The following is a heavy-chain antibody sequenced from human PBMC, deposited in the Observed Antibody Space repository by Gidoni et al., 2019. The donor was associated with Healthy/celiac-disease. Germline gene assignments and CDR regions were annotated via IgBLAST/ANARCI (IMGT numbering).Heavy chain of an antibody. CDR2: LRFDGSNK. J-gene: IGHJ5*02. CDR3: AKTHSNYAWFDP. D-gene: IGHD4-4*01. Sequence: QVQLVESGGGVVQPGGSLRLSCAASGFNFSSYGMHWVRQAPGKGLGWVAFLRFDGSNKYYADSVKGRFTISRDNSQNTLYLQMNSLRAEDTAVYYCAKTHSNYAWFDPWGQGTLVTVSS. CDR1: GFNFSSYG. V-gene: IGHV3-30*02.